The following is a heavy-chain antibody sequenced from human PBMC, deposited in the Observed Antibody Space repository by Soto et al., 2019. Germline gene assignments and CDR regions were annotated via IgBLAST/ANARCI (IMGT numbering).Heavy chain of an antibody. V-gene: IGHV3-15*07. J-gene: IGHJ6*02. CDR1: GFTFSNAW. Sequence: PGGSLRLSCAASGFTFSNAWMNWVRQAPGKGLEWVGRIKSKTDGGTTDYAAPVKGRFTISRDDSKDTLYLQMNSLKTENTAVYYCTTEIKWVYCSSTSCYDYYYGMDVWGQGTTVTVSS. D-gene: IGHD2-2*01. CDR3: TTEIKWVYCSSTSCYDYYYGMDV. CDR2: IKSKTDGGTT.